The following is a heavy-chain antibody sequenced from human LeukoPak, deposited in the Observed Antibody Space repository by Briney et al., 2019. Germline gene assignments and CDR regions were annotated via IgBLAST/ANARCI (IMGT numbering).Heavy chain of an antibody. J-gene: IGHJ4*02. CDR3: ARGHYDFWSGHPIHYFDY. V-gene: IGHV1-69*05. D-gene: IGHD3-3*01. Sequence: GASVTVSCKASGGTFSSYAISRVRQAPGQGLEWMGVVIPIFGAANYAQKFQGRVTITTDESTSTAYMELSSLRSEDTAVYYCARGHYDFWSGHPIHYFDYWGQGTLVTVSS. CDR2: VIPIFGAA. CDR1: GGTFSSYA.